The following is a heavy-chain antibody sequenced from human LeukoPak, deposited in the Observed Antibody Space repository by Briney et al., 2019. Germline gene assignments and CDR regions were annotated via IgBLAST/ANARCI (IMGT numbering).Heavy chain of an antibody. CDR3: AKTDCTSSSCYTIDS. CDR1: GFTFSSYW. V-gene: IGHV3-23*01. J-gene: IGHJ4*02. Sequence: GGSLRLSCAASGFTFSSYWMSWVRQAPGKGLEWVSVISDSGETSYADSGRGRFTISRDNSKNTLYLQMNSLRAEDTAVYYCAKTDCTSSSCYTIDSWGQGTLVTVSS. CDR2: ISDSGETS. D-gene: IGHD2-2*02.